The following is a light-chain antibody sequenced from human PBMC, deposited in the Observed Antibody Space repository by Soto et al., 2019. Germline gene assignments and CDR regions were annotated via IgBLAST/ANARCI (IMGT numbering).Light chain of an antibody. V-gene: IGLV2-14*01. CDR2: EVS. J-gene: IGLJ1*01. CDR3: SSYASTSTPCV. Sequence: QSALTQPASVSGSPGQSITVSCTGTSSDIDGHNYVSWYQQHPGKAPKLIIYEVSNRPSGVSNRFSGSKSGNTASLTISGLQAEDEADYYCSSYASTSTPCVFGTGTKVTVL. CDR1: SSDIDGHNY.